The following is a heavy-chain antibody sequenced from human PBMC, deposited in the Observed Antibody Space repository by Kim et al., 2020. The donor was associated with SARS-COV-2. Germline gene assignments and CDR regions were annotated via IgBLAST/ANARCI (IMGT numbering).Heavy chain of an antibody. CDR2: ISGGGDAT. Sequence: GGSLRLSCAVSGFTFSNYAMAWVHQAPGKGLEWVSVISGGGDATHYADSVKGRFTISRDNSKNTLYLQMNSLRVDDTAVYYCAIRYRSSWSYFDYWGQGTLVTVSS. D-gene: IGHD6-13*01. CDR1: GFTFSNYA. CDR3: AIRYRSSWSYFDY. J-gene: IGHJ4*02. V-gene: IGHV3-23*01.